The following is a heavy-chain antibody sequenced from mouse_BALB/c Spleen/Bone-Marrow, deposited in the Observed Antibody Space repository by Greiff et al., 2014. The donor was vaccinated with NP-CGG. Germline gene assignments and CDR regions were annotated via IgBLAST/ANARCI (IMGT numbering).Heavy chain of an antibody. V-gene: IGHV1-15*01. Sequence: VKLVESGAELVRPGASVRLSCKALGYTFTDYEMHWVKQTPVHGLEWIGNIHPGSGGAAYNQKFKGKATLTADKSSSTAYMELSILTSEDSAFYYCSREGIRGAEFAYWGQGTLVTVSS. J-gene: IGHJ3*01. D-gene: IGHD5-2*01. CDR2: IHPGSGGA. CDR1: GYTFTDYE. CDR3: SREGIRGAEFAY.